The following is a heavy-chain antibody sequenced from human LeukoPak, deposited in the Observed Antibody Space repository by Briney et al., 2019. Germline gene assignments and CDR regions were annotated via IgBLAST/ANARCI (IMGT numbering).Heavy chain of an antibody. Sequence: WASVKVSFKTSGYTFTSYDIMWVRQATGQGLEWMGWMNPNNGNTGYAQKFQGRVTMTSNTAISTAYMELSSLRSEDTAVYYCARPTSRPSRYYGMDVWGQGTTVTVSS. D-gene: IGHD4-11*01. CDR2: MNPNNGNT. CDR1: GYTFTSYD. J-gene: IGHJ6*02. V-gene: IGHV1-8*01. CDR3: ARPTSRPSRYYGMDV.